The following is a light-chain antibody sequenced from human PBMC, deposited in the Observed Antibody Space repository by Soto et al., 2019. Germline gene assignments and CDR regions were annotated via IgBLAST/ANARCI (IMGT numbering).Light chain of an antibody. V-gene: IGKV3-15*01. J-gene: IGKJ4*01. Sequence: EILITQSPTTLSVSPGDRATISCKASQDISNKLVWYQQKPGQAPRLLIYAASTRDTGIPARFSGSGSGTEFTLTISSLQSEDIAIYYCQQYDNLPITFGRGTKVDIK. CDR1: QDISNK. CDR3: QQYDNLPIT. CDR2: AAS.